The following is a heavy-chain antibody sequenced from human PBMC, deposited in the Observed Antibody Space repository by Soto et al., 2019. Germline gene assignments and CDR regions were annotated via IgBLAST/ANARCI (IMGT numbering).Heavy chain of an antibody. CDR1: GFIFNTYS. D-gene: IGHD2-15*01. CDR2: ISGSSQTI. V-gene: IGHV3-48*02. CDR3: AKTLSWRRGPFDS. J-gene: IGHJ4*02. Sequence: PGGSLRLSCAASGFIFNTYSMNWVRQAPGKGLEWVSYISGSSQTIFYADSVRGRFTISRDNANNSTYLQMVSLRDEDTAVYYFAKTLSWRRGPFDSWGQGTLVTVSS.